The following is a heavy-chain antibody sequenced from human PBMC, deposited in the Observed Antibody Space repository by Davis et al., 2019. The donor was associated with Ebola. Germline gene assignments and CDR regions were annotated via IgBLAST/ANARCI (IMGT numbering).Heavy chain of an antibody. CDR3: ARVPDYGDFIYYYYYGMDV. V-gene: IGHV3-74*01. D-gene: IGHD4-17*01. J-gene: IGHJ6*02. CDR1: GFTFSSYW. CDR2: INSDGSST. Sequence: GESLKISCAASGFTFSSYWMHWVRQAPGKGLVWVSRINSDGSSTSYADSVKGRLTISRDNAKNTLYLQMNSLRAEDTAVYYCARVPDYGDFIYYYYYGMDVWGQGTTVTVSS.